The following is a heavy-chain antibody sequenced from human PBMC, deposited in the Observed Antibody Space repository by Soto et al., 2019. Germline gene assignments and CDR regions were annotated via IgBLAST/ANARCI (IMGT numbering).Heavy chain of an antibody. D-gene: IGHD3-22*01. V-gene: IGHV4-30-2*01. CDR1: GGSISSGGYS. CDR3: ARDFSMVVVAPGD. Sequence: PSETLSLTCAVSGGSISSGGYSWSWIRQPPGKGLEWIGYIYHSGSTYYNPSLKSRVTISVDRSKNQFSLKLSSVTAADTAVYYCARDFSMVVVAPGDSGQGTLVTVS. J-gene: IGHJ4*02. CDR2: IYHSGST.